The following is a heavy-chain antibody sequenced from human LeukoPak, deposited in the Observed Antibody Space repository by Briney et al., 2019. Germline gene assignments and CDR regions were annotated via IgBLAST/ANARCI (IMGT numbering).Heavy chain of an antibody. CDR2: MDPKSGNP. D-gene: IGHD2-21*01. CDR1: GYTFTTYD. Sequence: ASVKVSCKASGYTFTTYDINWVRQATGQGLEWMGWMDPKSGNPGYAQKFQGRVTMTRNTSIRTVYMELSGLRSDDTAVYYCARVLGGASFDYWGQGTLVTVSS. CDR3: ARVLGGASFDY. V-gene: IGHV1-8*01. J-gene: IGHJ4*02.